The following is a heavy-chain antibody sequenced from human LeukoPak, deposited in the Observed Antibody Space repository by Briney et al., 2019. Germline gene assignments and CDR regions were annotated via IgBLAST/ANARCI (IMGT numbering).Heavy chain of an antibody. CDR3: ARDRSDGFDY. Sequence: PGGSLRLSCAVSGYTFSDHYIDWVRQAPGKGLEWVSVLYSGGNTYYADSVKGRFTISRDNSKNTLYLQMNSLRTEDTAVYYCARDRSDGFDYWGQGTLVTVSS. CDR2: LYSGGNT. V-gene: IGHV3-53*01. CDR1: GYTFSDHY. J-gene: IGHJ4*02.